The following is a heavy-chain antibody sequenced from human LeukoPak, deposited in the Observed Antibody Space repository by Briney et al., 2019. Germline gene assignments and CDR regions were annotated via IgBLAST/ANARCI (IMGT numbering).Heavy chain of an antibody. D-gene: IGHD3-22*01. CDR2: IRSKANSYAT. Sequence: GGSLRLSCAASGFTFSGSAMHWVRQASGKGLEWVGRIRSKANSYATAYAASVKGRFTISRDDSKNTAYLQMNSLKTEDTAVYYCTRLDPSYYDSSGEIDYWGQGTLVTVSS. CDR1: GFTFSGSA. CDR3: TRLDPSYYDSSGEIDY. J-gene: IGHJ4*02. V-gene: IGHV3-73*01.